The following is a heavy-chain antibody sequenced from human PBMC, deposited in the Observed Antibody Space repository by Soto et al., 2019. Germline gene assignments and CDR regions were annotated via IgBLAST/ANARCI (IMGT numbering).Heavy chain of an antibody. CDR1: GFSLSTSGVG. CDR3: AHRRDYNYGMDV. D-gene: IGHD2-2*02. CDR2: IYWNGDK. V-gene: IGHV2-5*01. Sequence: SGPTLVNPTPTLTLTCTFSGFSLSTSGVGVGWIRQPPGKALEWLAFIYWNGDKRYSPSLKSRLTITKDTSKNQVVLTMTNMAPVDTATYYCAHRRDYNYGMDVWGQGTTVTVSS. J-gene: IGHJ6*02.